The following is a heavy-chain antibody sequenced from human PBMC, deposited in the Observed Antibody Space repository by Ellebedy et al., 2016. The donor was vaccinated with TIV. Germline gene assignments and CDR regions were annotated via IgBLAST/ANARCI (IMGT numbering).Heavy chain of an antibody. J-gene: IGHJ4*02. Sequence: SETLSLXCTVSGGSISSYYWSWIRQPPGKGLEWIGYIYYSGSTNYNPSLKSRVTISVDTSKNQFSLKLSSVTAADTAVYYCATTPRTTVTTSFYYWGQGTLVTVSS. D-gene: IGHD4-17*01. CDR1: GGSISSYY. CDR3: ATTPRTTVTTSFYY. CDR2: IYYSGST. V-gene: IGHV4-59*12.